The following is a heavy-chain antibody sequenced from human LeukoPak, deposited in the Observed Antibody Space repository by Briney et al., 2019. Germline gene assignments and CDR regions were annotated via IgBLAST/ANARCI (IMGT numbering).Heavy chain of an antibody. CDR2: ISGSGDST. CDR1: GFTFNNYA. Sequence: GGSLRLSCAASGFTFNNYAMTWVRQAPGKGLEWVSTISGSGDSTHYADSVKGRFTISRDNSKNMLYLQMNSLRAEDTAVYYCAKGRGSYSVDYWGQGTLVTVSS. J-gene: IGHJ4*02. D-gene: IGHD2-15*01. V-gene: IGHV3-23*01. CDR3: AKGRGSYSVDY.